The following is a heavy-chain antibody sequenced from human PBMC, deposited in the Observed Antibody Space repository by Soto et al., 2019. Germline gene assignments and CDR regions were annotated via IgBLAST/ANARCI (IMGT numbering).Heavy chain of an antibody. CDR2: ISYDGSNK. CDR3: AKQYCISTSCADPYYYYYGMDV. Sequence: PGESLKISCAASGFTFSSYGMHWVRQAPGKGLEWVAVISYDGSNKYYADSVKGRFTISRDNSKNTLYLQMNSLRAEDTAVYYCAKQYCISTSCADPYYYYYGMDVWGQGTTVTVSS. CDR1: GFTFSSYG. D-gene: IGHD2-2*01. V-gene: IGHV3-30*18. J-gene: IGHJ6*02.